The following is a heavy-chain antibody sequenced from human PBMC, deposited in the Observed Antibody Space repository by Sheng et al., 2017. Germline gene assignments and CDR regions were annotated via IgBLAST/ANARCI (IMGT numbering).Heavy chain of an antibody. CDR1: GGSFTDYF. J-gene: IGHJ6*04. D-gene: IGHD3-22*01. Sequence: QVRLQQWGAGLLKPSETLSLTCAVFGGSFTDYFWSWVRQSPGQGLEWIGEINHLASVRYNPLLMSRVAMSVDTSENQIFLKLTSVTAADTAVYYCARSNVTMIEREGGYGMDVWGEGITVVVSS. CDR2: INHLASV. CDR3: ARSNVTMIEREGGYGMDV. V-gene: IGHV4-34*01.